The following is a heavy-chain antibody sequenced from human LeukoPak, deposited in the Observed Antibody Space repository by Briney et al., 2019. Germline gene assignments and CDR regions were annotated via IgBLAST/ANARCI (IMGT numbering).Heavy chain of an antibody. CDR3: ARGGYDFWSGYPAGLDY. Sequence: ASVKVSCKASGYTLTSYDINWVRQATGQGLEWMGWMNPNSGNTGYAQKFQGRVTITRNTSISTAYMELSSLRSEDTAVYYCARGGYDFWSGYPAGLDYWGQGTLVTVSS. D-gene: IGHD3-3*01. CDR1: GYTLTSYD. CDR2: MNPNSGNT. V-gene: IGHV1-8*03. J-gene: IGHJ4*02.